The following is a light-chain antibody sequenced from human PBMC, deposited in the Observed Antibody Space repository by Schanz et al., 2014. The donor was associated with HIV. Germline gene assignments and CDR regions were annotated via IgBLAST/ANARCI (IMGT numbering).Light chain of an antibody. J-gene: IGKJ4*01. V-gene: IGKV1-33*01. CDR3: QQYDDFPPRT. CDR1: QDINIY. Sequence: DIQMTQSPSSLSASVGDRITITCQASQDINIYLNWYHQRPGMAPKLLIFDASDLETGVPLRFSGNGAGTEFTFSISSLQPEDIGTYYCQQYDDFPPRTFGGGTNVEI. CDR2: DAS.